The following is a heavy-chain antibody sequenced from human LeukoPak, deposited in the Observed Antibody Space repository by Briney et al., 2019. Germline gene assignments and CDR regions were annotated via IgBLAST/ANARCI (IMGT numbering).Heavy chain of an antibody. Sequence: GGSLRLSCAASGFTFDDYAMHWVRQAPGKGLEWVSGISWNSGSIGYADSVKGRFTISRDNAKNSLYLQMNSLRAEDTALYYCAKASREDWVLLLANYFDYWGQGTLVTVSS. CDR1: GFTFDDYA. D-gene: IGHD2-8*02. J-gene: IGHJ4*02. CDR3: AKASREDWVLLLANYFDY. V-gene: IGHV3-9*01. CDR2: ISWNSGSI.